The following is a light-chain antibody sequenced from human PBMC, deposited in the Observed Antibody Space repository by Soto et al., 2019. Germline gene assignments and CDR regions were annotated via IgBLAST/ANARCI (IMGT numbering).Light chain of an antibody. CDR2: GAS. Sequence: EIVLTQSPGTLSLSPGERATLSCRASQSVSSTYLAWYQQTPGQAPRLLIYGASSRATGIPDRFSGRVSGTDFPLTISSLEPEDFAVYYCQHYGFSPPLLTFGGGTKVEFK. V-gene: IGKV3-20*01. J-gene: IGKJ4*01. CDR1: QSVSSTY. CDR3: QHYGFSPPLLT.